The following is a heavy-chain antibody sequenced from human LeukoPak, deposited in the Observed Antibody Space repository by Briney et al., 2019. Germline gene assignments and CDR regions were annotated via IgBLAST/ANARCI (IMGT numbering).Heavy chain of an antibody. CDR2: IKEDGTVK. J-gene: IGHJ4*02. D-gene: IGHD6-19*01. Sequence: PGGSLRLSCAASGFTFRRYWMSWVRQAPGKGLEWVANIKEDGTVKYYVESVKGRFTISRDNAKKSLYLQMNSLKAEDTALYYCASSIAVTGTVYWGQGTLVAVSS. V-gene: IGHV3-7*05. CDR1: GFTFRRYW. CDR3: ASSIAVTGTVY.